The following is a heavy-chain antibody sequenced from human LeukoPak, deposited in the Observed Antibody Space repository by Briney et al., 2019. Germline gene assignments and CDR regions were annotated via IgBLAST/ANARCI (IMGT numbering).Heavy chain of an antibody. D-gene: IGHD5-24*01. Sequence: GGSLRLSCAASGFTFSSYAMSWVRQAPGKGLEWVAVIWCGGNNKYYADSVKGRFTISRDNPKNLLFLQINSLRVEDTAVYYCARETPRRGETRDGYRWGQGTLVTVSS. CDR1: GFTFSSYA. CDR3: ARETPRRGETRDGYR. J-gene: IGHJ4*02. CDR2: IWCGGNNK. V-gene: IGHV3-33*08.